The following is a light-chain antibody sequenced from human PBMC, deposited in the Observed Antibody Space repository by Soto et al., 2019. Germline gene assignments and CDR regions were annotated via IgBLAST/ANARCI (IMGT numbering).Light chain of an antibody. CDR2: DAS. CDR1: QSVSRNY. J-gene: IGKJ5*01. V-gene: IGKV3-20*01. CDR3: QQDAHSPIT. Sequence: EIVLTQSPGTLSLSPGERATLSCRASQSVSRNYLAWYQQKPGQAPRLLIYDASIRATGIPDRFSGSGSGIDVTLTISRLEPEDSAVYSCQQDAHSPITFGQGTRLEI.